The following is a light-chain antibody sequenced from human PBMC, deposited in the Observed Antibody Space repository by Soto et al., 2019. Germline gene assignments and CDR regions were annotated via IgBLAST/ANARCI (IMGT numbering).Light chain of an antibody. CDR3: AAWDDSLTGGV. CDR2: RNN. Sequence: QSVLTQPPSASGTPGQRVPISCSGSSSNIGSTSVYWFQQLPGAAPKLLIHRNNQRPSGVPDRFSGSKSGTSASLAISGLRSEDEADYYCAAWDDSLTGGVFGGGTKLTVL. J-gene: IGLJ3*02. CDR1: SSNIGSTS. V-gene: IGLV1-47*01.